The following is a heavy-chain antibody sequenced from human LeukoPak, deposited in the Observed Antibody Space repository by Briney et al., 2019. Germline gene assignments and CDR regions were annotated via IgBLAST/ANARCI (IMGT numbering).Heavy chain of an antibody. CDR3: ARSVRTVTTATDYFDY. V-gene: IGHV4-4*07. CDR1: GGSITSYY. J-gene: IGHJ4*02. CDR2: IHTSGST. Sequence: SETLSLTCTVSGGSITSYYWTYIRQPAGKGLEWIGRIHTSGSTNYNPSLKSRVTTSVDTSKNQFSLNLSSVTAADTAVYYCARSVRTVTTATDYFDYWGQGTLVTVSS. D-gene: IGHD4-17*01.